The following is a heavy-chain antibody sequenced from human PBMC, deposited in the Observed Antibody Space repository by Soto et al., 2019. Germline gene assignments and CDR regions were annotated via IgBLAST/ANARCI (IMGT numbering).Heavy chain of an antibody. V-gene: IGHV4-59*01. D-gene: IGHD3-10*01. Sequence: QETFTRPLKTSETLSLTCTVSGGSISSYYWSWIRQPPGKGLEWIGYIYYSGSTNYNPSLKSRVTISVDTSKNQFSLKLSSVTAADTAVYYCASGKYYGLDYWGQGTLVTVSS. CDR3: ASGKYYGLDY. CDR2: IYYSGST. CDR1: GGSISSYY. J-gene: IGHJ4*02.